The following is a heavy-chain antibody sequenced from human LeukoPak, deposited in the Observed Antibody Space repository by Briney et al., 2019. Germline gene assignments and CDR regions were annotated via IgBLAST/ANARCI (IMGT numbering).Heavy chain of an antibody. CDR3: ARQDYDSSGYFNYYYMDV. V-gene: IGHV1-69*13. J-gene: IGHJ6*03. CDR2: IIPIFGTA. D-gene: IGHD3-22*01. CDR1: GYTFTGYY. Sequence: ASVKVSCKASGYTFTGYYMHWVRQAPGQGLEWMGGIIPIFGTANYAQKFQGRVTITADESTSTAYMELSSLRSEDTAVYYCARQDYDSSGYFNYYYMDVWGKGTTVTISS.